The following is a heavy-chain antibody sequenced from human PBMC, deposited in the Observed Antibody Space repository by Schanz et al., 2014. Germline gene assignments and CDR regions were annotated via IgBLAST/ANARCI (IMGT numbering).Heavy chain of an antibody. Sequence: VQLVESGGGLVQPGGSLRLSCSASGFTFSSYALHWVRQAPGKGLEWVAFVPFDGSQKFYADSVKGRFTISRDNAKNSLFLQMNSLRPEDTAVYYCARGRVLESWGQGTLVTVSS. J-gene: IGHJ5*02. D-gene: IGHD1-1*01. V-gene: IGHV3-30*04. CDR1: GFTFSSYA. CDR2: VPFDGSQK. CDR3: ARGRVLES.